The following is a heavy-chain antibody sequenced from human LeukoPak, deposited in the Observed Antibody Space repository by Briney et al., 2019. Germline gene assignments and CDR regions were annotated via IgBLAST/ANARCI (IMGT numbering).Heavy chain of an antibody. CDR1: GYTLSEFS. V-gene: IGHV1-24*01. Sequence: VSVKVSCKLSGYTLSEFSVHWVRLAPGKGLEWMGGFAPEHGETIYAQRLQGRISMTEDTSTDTSYMELNNLRSEDTALYFCATHPRTIDFWSDYTYYFDYWGQGTLVTVSS. CDR2: FAPEHGET. J-gene: IGHJ4*02. D-gene: IGHD3-3*01. CDR3: ATHPRTIDFWSDYTYYFDY.